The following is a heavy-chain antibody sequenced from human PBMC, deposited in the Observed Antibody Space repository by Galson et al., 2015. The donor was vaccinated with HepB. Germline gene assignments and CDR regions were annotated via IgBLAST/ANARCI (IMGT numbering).Heavy chain of an antibody. J-gene: IGHJ4*02. CDR3: VRRGHAGARKNFDI. V-gene: IGHV3-23*01. CDR2: VNEYGYDT. CDR1: GYTFSSHA. D-gene: IGHD1-14*01. Sequence: SLRLSCAASGYTFSSHAMSWVRQAPGKGLEWISSVNEYGYDTYYGDSVKGRSTISRDKSKNTVHLQMNTLRVEDTAIYYCVRRGHAGARKNFDIWGQGTLVTVSS.